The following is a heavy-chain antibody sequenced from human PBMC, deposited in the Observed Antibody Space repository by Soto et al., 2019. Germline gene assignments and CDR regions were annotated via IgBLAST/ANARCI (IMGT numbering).Heavy chain of an antibody. D-gene: IGHD3-16*02. V-gene: IGHV4-31*03. Sequence: QVQLQESGPGLVKPSQTLSLTCTVSGGSISSSGYYWSWIRQHPGKGLEWIGYIYYSGTTYYNPSLKRRLSISVDTSENQFALKLSSVTAADTAVYYCARCPLTFGGFIPHYFDYWGQGTLVTVSS. J-gene: IGHJ4*02. CDR1: GGSISSSGYY. CDR2: IYYSGTT. CDR3: ARCPLTFGGFIPHYFDY.